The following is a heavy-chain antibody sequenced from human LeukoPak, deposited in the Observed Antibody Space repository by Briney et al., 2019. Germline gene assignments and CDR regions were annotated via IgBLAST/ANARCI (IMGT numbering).Heavy chain of an antibody. Sequence: PGGSLRLSCAASGLTFSNYAMNWVRQAPGKGLEWVSAISGGGGNTYYAATVKGRFTISRDNSKNTLYLQMNSLRADDTAVYYCAKVHLISMFIVARGSWYFDLWGRGTLVTVSS. J-gene: IGHJ2*01. CDR1: GLTFSNYA. CDR3: AKVHLISMFIVARGSWYFDL. D-gene: IGHD3-10*02. CDR2: ISGGGGNT. V-gene: IGHV3-23*01.